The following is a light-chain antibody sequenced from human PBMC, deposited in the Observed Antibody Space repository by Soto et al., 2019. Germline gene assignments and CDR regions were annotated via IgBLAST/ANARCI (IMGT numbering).Light chain of an antibody. CDR2: EVS. J-gene: IGLJ3*02. V-gene: IGLV2-14*01. Sequence: QSALTQPASVSGSPGQSITISCTGTSSDVGGYNYVSWYQQHPCKAPNLMIYEVSNRPSWVSNRFSGSKSGNTASLTSSGLQDEEEADYYCSSYTSRSTLGLGGGTKLTVL. CDR3: SSYTSRSTLG. CDR1: SSDVGGYNY.